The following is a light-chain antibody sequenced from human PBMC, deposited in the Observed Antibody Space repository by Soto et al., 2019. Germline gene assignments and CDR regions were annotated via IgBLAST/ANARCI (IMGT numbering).Light chain of an antibody. CDR2: DAS. CDR1: QSVSSY. Sequence: EIVMTQSPATLSVSPGDIATLSCRASQSVSSYLAWYQQKPGQAPRLLIYDASNRATGIPARFSGSGSGTDFTLTISSLEPEDFAVYYCQQRSNWPPITFGQGTRLEIK. V-gene: IGKV3-11*01. CDR3: QQRSNWPPIT. J-gene: IGKJ5*01.